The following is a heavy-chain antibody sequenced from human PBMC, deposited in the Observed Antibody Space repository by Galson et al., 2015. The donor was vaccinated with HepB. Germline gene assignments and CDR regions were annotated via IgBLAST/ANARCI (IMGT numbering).Heavy chain of an antibody. J-gene: IGHJ3*02. CDR1: GYTFTSYG. D-gene: IGHD3-10*01. CDR3: ARDCGSTVWFGEYAFDI. CDR2: ISAYNGNT. V-gene: IGHV1-18*04. Sequence: QSGAEVKKPGASVKVSCKASGYTFTSYGISWVRQAPGQGLEWMGWISAYNGNTNYAQKLQGRVTMTTDTSTSTAYMELRSLRSDDTAVYYCARDCGSTVWFGEYAFDIWGQGTMVTVSS.